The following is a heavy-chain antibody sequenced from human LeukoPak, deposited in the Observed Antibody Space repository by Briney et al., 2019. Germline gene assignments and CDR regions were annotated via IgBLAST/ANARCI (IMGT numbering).Heavy chain of an antibody. CDR2: VYTSGST. D-gene: IGHD3-16*01. CDR1: GGSISGYY. CDR3: AKSPSGRGGYNWFDP. Sequence: PSETLSLTCTVSGGSISGYYWSWIRQPAGKGLEWIGRVYTSGSTNYNPSLKSRVTMSIDTSKNRFSLNLSSVTAADTAVYYCAKSPSGRGGYNWFDPWGQGTLVTVSS. V-gene: IGHV4-4*07. J-gene: IGHJ5*02.